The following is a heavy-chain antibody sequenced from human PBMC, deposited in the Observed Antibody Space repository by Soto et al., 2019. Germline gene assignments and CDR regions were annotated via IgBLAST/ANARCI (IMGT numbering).Heavy chain of an antibody. V-gene: IGHV3-7*01. CDR1: GFTFSNYW. Sequence: PGGSLRLSCAASGFTFSNYWMTWVRQAPGKGLEWVANIKEDGSEKHYVDSVKGRFTISRDNAKNSLYLQMNSLRVEDTAVYFCSRDVVVGAKALNYWCQGALVTVSS. CDR3: SRDVVVGAKALNY. D-gene: IGHD2-15*01. CDR2: IKEDGSEK. J-gene: IGHJ4*02.